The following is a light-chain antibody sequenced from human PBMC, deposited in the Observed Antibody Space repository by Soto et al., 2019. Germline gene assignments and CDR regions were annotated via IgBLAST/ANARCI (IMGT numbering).Light chain of an antibody. J-gene: IGKJ1*01. CDR1: QTISNH. V-gene: IGKV1-39*01. Sequence: DIQMTQSPSPLPASVGDRFTITCRANQTISNHLNWYQQKPGKAPNLLIYAASSLQSGVPSRFSGSGSGTDFTLTISSLQREDFATYYCQHYNSYSEAFGPVTKVDIK. CDR2: AAS. CDR3: QHYNSYSEA.